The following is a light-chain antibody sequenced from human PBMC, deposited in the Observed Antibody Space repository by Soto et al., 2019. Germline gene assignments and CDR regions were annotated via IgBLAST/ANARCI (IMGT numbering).Light chain of an antibody. J-gene: IGKJ2*01. CDR3: QQYYSTPPLYT. CDR2: WAS. CDR1: QSVLYSSNNKNY. Sequence: DIVMTQSPDSLAVSLGERATINCKSSQSVLYSSNNKNYLAWYQQKPGQPPKLLIYWASTRESGVPDRFSGSRSGTDFTPTISSLQAEDVAVYYCQQYYSTPPLYTFGQGTKLEIK. V-gene: IGKV4-1*01.